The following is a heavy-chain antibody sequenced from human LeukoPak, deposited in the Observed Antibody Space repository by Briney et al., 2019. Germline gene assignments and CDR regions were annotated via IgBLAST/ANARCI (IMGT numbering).Heavy chain of an antibody. J-gene: IGHJ4*02. V-gene: IGHV4-4*07. CDR1: GGSISSYY. Sequence: SETLSLTCTVSGGSISSYYWSWIRPPAGKGLEWIGRIYTSGSTNYNPSLKSRVTMSVDTSKNQFSLKLSSVTAADTAVYYCAKDLTYMVRGAPIQYFDYWGQGTLVTVSS. D-gene: IGHD3-10*01. CDR3: AKDLTYMVRGAPIQYFDY. CDR2: IYTSGST.